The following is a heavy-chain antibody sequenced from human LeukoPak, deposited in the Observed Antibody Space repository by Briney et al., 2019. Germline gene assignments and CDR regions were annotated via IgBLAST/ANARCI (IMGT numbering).Heavy chain of an antibody. CDR2: VDPEDGET. Sequence: ASVKVSCKVSGYTFTDYYMHWVQQAPGKGLEWMGLVDPEDGETIYAEKFQGRVTITADTSTDTAYMELSSLRSEDTAVYYRATDLYERWELPLPSDYWGQGALVTVSS. D-gene: IGHD1-26*01. CDR3: ATDLYERWELPLPSDY. J-gene: IGHJ4*02. V-gene: IGHV1-69-2*01. CDR1: GYTFTDYY.